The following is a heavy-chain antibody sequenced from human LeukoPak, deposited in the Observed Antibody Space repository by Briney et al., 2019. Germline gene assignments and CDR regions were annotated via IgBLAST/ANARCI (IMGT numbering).Heavy chain of an antibody. D-gene: IGHD4-17*01. V-gene: IGHV3-33*01. J-gene: IGHJ3*02. CDR1: GFTFSRYG. CDR2: MRYDGSNK. CDR3: ARETSATVTTDSDAFDI. Sequence: PGRSLRLFCAASGFTFSRYGMHWIRQAPGKGLEWVAVMRYDGSNKYYADSVKGRFTISRDNSKNTLYLQMNSLRAEDTAVYYCARETSATVTTDSDAFDIWGQGTMVTVSS.